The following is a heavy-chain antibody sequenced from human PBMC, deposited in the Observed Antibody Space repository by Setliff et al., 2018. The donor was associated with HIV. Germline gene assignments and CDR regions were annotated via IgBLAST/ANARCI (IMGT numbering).Heavy chain of an antibody. CDR2: IYTSGSV. D-gene: IGHD1-26*01. Sequence: SETLSLTCTVSGGSISSYYWSWIRQPPGKGLEWIGYIYTSGSVNYNPSLNSRVTISVDTSKNQFSLKLSSVTAADTAVYYCASTSGSGSAAVGDIWGQGTMVTVSS. CDR1: GGSISSYY. V-gene: IGHV4-4*09. J-gene: IGHJ3*02. CDR3: ASTSGSGSAAVGDI.